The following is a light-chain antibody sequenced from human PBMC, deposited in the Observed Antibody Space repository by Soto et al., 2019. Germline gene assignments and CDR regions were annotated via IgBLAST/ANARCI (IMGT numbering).Light chain of an antibody. CDR3: SSYTTLNTVI. CDR1: SSDVGSSNY. J-gene: IGLJ2*01. V-gene: IGLV2-14*03. CDR2: DVN. Sequence: QSALTRPASVSVSPGQSITLSCTGRSSDVGSSNYVSRYQQLPGKAPKLIIFDVNNRPLGVSDRFSGSKSDNTASLTISGLQAEDDADYYCSSYTTLNTVIFGGGTKLTVL.